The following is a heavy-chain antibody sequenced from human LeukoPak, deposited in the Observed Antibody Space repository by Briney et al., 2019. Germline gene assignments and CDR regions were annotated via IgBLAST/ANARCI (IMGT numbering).Heavy chain of an antibody. Sequence: SETLSLTCIVSGGSISSSSYYWGWIRQPPGKGLEWIGSFFYSGSTYYNPSLKSRVTISVDTSKNQFSLKLSSVTAADTAVYYCARARYCSSTSCYHLGSNWFDPWGQGTLVTVSS. CDR3: ARARYCSSTSCYHLGSNWFDP. CDR2: FFYSGST. V-gene: IGHV4-39*07. D-gene: IGHD2-2*01. J-gene: IGHJ5*02. CDR1: GGSISSSSYY.